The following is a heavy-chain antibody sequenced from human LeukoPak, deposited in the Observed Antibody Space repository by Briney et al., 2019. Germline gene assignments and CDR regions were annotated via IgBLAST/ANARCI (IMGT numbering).Heavy chain of an antibody. J-gene: IGHJ3*02. CDR1: GYTFTTYG. CDR2: ISPYNDNT. Sequence: ASVKVSCKASGYTFTTYGIVWLRQAPGEGLEWMGWISPYNDNTKYAQKLQGRVIMTADTSTSTAYMELRSLRSDDAAMYYCAREMPAADGSDAFDIWGQGTMVTVSS. CDR3: AREMPAADGSDAFDI. D-gene: IGHD6-13*01. V-gene: IGHV1-18*01.